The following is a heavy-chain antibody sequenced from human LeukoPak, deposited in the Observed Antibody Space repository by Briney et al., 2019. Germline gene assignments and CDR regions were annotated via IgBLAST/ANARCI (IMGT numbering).Heavy chain of an antibody. Sequence: PGGSLRLSCAASGFTFKSYSMNWVRQAPGKGLEWVSSISSTSSYIYYADSVKGRFTISRDNAKNSLYLQMNSLRVEDTAVYYCARDRGAGAFDIWGQGTMVTVSS. V-gene: IGHV3-21*01. CDR1: GFTFKSYS. CDR2: ISSTSSYI. CDR3: ARDRGAGAFDI. J-gene: IGHJ3*02.